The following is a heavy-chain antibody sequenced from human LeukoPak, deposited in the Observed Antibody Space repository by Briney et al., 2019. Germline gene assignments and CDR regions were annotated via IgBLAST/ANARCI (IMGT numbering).Heavy chain of an antibody. CDR2: IYPGDSDT. V-gene: IGHV5-51*01. J-gene: IGHJ5*02. Sequence: GASLQISCKGSGSSFTSYWIGWVRPLPGKGLEWMGIIYPGDSDTRYSPSFQGQVTISADKSISTAYLQWSSLKASDTAMYYCARQSSSDWFDPWGQGTLVTVSS. CDR3: ARQSSSDWFDP. CDR1: GSSFTSYW.